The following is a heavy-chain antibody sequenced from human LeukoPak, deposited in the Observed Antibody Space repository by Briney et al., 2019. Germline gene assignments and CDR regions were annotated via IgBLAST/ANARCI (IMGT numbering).Heavy chain of an antibody. CDR3: ARDSTNYPFDI. J-gene: IGHJ3*02. D-gene: IGHD5-24*01. V-gene: IGHV1-69*04. Sequence: ASVKVSCKASGYTFTSYAMHWVRQAPGQGLEWMGRIIPILGIANYAQKFQGRVTITADKSTSTAYMELSSLRSEDTAVYYCARDSTNYPFDIWGQGTMVTVSS. CDR2: IIPILGIA. CDR1: GYTFTSYA.